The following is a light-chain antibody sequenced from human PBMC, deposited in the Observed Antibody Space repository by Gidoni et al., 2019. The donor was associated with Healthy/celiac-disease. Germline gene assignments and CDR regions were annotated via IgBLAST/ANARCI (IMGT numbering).Light chain of an antibody. V-gene: IGLV2-23*01. CDR1: SSDVGSYNL. CDR2: EGS. Sequence: AITISCTGTSSDVGSYNLVSWYQQHPGKAPKLMIYEGSKRPSGVSNRFSGSKSGNTASLTISGLQAEDEADYYCCSYAGSSTLYVFGTGTKLTVL. J-gene: IGLJ1*01. CDR3: CSYAGSSTLYV.